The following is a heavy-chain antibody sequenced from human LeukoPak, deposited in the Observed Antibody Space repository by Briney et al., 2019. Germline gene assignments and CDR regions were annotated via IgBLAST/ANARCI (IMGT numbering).Heavy chain of an antibody. Sequence: PSETLSLTCTVSGGSISSSSYYWGWIRQPPGKGLEWTGSIFYSGSTYYNPSLKSRVTISVDTSKNQFSLKLTSVTASDTAMYYRARLGYCDSSSCYLHYHYYMDVWGKGTTVTVSS. CDR2: IFYSGST. CDR1: GGSISSSSYY. J-gene: IGHJ6*03. CDR3: ARLGYCDSSSCYLHYHYYMDV. V-gene: IGHV4-39*01. D-gene: IGHD2-2*01.